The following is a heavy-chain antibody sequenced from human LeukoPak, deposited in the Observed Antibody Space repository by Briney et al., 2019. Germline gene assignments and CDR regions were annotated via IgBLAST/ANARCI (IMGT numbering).Heavy chain of an antibody. V-gene: IGHV4-39*07. CDR1: GGSISSSSYY. Sequence: PSETLSLTCTVSGGSISSSSYYWGWIRQPPGKGLEWIGSIYYSGSTYYNPSLKSRVTISVDTSKNQFSLKLSSVTAADTAVYYCASPQCSSTSCYALEVWFDPWGQGTLVTVSS. D-gene: IGHD2-2*01. CDR3: ASPQCSSTSCYALEVWFDP. J-gene: IGHJ5*02. CDR2: IYYSGST.